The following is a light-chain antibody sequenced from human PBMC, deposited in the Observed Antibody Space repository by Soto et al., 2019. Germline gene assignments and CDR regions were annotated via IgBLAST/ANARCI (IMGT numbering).Light chain of an antibody. CDR3: QQYFVTPYT. J-gene: IGKJ2*01. V-gene: IGKV4-1*01. Sequence: DILMTQSPDSLAVALGERATINCKSNQSILYNSNDKTYFAWYKQKPWQPPALLIYWASTRASGVPDRFSGSGSGTDFALTISTLQAEDVEIYFCQQYFVTPYTFGQGTKLE. CDR1: QSILYNSNDKTY. CDR2: WAS.